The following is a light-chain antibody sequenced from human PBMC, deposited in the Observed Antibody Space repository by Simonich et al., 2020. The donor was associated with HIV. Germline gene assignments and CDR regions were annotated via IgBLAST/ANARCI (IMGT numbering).Light chain of an antibody. Sequence: DIVMTQSPDSLAVSLGERATINFRSSQSFLYSSDNKHYLAWYKQKPGQPPKLLIYWASTRQSGVPDRFSGTGSGTDFTLTISTLQAEDVAIYYCQQYYGTPYTFGRGTKLEIK. CDR1: QSFLYSSDNKHY. V-gene: IGKV4-1*01. CDR3: QQYYGTPYT. J-gene: IGKJ2*01. CDR2: WAS.